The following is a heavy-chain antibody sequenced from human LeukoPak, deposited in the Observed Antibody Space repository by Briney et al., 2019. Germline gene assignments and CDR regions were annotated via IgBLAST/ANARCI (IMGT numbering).Heavy chain of an antibody. CDR3: AVKWVAVAGGPYNWFDP. V-gene: IGHV1-69*05. CDR1: GGTFSSYA. D-gene: IGHD6-19*01. Sequence: SVKVSCKASGGTFSSYAISWVRQAPGQGLEWMGGIIPIFGTANYAQKFQGRVTTTTDESTSTAYMELSSLRSEDTAVYYCAVKWVAVAGGPYNWFDPWGQGTLVTVSS. J-gene: IGHJ5*02. CDR2: IIPIFGTA.